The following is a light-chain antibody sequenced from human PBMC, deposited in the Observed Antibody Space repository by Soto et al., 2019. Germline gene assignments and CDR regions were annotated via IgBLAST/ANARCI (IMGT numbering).Light chain of an antibody. J-gene: IGLJ2*01. CDR3: SSYAGSNNYVL. CDR1: SSDVGGYNY. V-gene: IGLV2-8*01. Sequence: QSALTQPPSATGYPGQSVTISCTGTSSDVGGYNYVSWYQQHPGKAPKLMIYEVSKRPSGVPDRFSGSKSGNTASLTVSGLQAEDEADYYCSSYAGSNNYVLFGGGTQLTVL. CDR2: EVS.